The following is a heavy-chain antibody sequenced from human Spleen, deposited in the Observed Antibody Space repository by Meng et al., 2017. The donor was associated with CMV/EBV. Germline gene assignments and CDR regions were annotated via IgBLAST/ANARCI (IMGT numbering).Heavy chain of an antibody. CDR3: AKGRSGSCYSTLDY. CDR2: IRYDGSNK. D-gene: IGHD2-2*02. CDR1: GFTFSSYG. J-gene: IGHJ4*02. Sequence: GESLKISCAASGFTFSSYGMHWVRQAPGKGLEWVAFIRYDGSNKYYADSVKGRFTISRDNSKNTLYLQMNSLRAEDTAVYYCAKGRSGSCYSTLDYWGQGTLVTVSS. V-gene: IGHV3-30*02.